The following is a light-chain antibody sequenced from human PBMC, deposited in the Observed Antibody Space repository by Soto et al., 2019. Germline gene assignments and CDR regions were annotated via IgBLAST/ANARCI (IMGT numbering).Light chain of an antibody. CDR3: QQCNDWPRCT. J-gene: IGKJ2*02. V-gene: IGKV3-15*01. CDR2: GAT. Sequence: DIVLTQTPGTLSLSPGERATQSCRASQRVGSNYLAWYQQKPGQAPRLLIFGATTRATGMPARFSGSGSGTEFTLTISSLQSEDFAVYYCQQCNDWPRCTFGQGTKVDIK. CDR1: QRVGSN.